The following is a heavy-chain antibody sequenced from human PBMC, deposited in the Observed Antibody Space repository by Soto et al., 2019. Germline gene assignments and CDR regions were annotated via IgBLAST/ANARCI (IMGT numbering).Heavy chain of an antibody. CDR3: ARPYFSSSSMFDY. CDR1: GDSISSSTYY. J-gene: IGHJ4*02. V-gene: IGHV4-39*01. CDR2: IYHTGTT. Sequence: SETLSLTCTVSGDSISSSTYYWGWIRQPPGKGLEWIGCIYHTGTTYYNPSLKSRVTISVDTSKNQFSLKLSSVTAADTAVYYCARPYFSSSSMFDYWGQGTLVTVSP. D-gene: IGHD6-6*01.